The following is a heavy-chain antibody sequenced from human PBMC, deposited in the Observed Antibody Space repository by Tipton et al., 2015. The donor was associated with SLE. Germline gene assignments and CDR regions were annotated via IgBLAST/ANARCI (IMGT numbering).Heavy chain of an antibody. CDR3: ATGHFDF. CDR1: GGSITSGTYY. Sequence: TLSLTCTVSGGSITSGTYYWSWIRQPAGKALEWIATMHHNGSTYYNPSLRSRVAVSMDTSRNQFSLRLKSVTAADTAVYYCATGHFDFWGQGSLVTVSS. J-gene: IGHJ5*01. V-gene: IGHV4-61*02. CDR2: MHHNGST. D-gene: IGHD1-1*01.